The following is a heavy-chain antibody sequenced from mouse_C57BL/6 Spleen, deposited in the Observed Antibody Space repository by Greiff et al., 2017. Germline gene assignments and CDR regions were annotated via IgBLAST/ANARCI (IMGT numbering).Heavy chain of an antibody. J-gene: IGHJ4*01. Sequence: QVQLQQSGAELVKPGASVKMSCKASGYTFTSYWITWVKQRPGQGLEWIGDIYPGSGSTNYNEKFKSKATLTVDTSSSTAYMQLSSLTSEDSAVYYCARDGLPYAMDYWGQGTSVTVSS. CDR3: ARDGLPYAMDY. CDR2: IYPGSGST. CDR1: GYTFTSYW. V-gene: IGHV1-55*01. D-gene: IGHD2-4*01.